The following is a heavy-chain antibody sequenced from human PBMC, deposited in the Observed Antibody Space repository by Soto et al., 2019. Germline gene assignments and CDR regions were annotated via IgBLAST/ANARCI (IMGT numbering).Heavy chain of an antibody. D-gene: IGHD5-18*01. J-gene: IGHJ6*01. CDR3: ARDKRGAIQLWLPGVEYYYYYYGMDV. Sequence: QVQLVQSGAEVKKPGASVKVSCKASGYTFTGYYMHWVRQAPGQGLEWMGWINPNSGGTNYAQKFQGWVTMTRDTSISTAYMELSRLRSDDTAVYYFARDKRGAIQLWLPGVEYYYYYYGMDVW. CDR1: GYTFTGYY. CDR2: INPNSGGT. V-gene: IGHV1-2*04.